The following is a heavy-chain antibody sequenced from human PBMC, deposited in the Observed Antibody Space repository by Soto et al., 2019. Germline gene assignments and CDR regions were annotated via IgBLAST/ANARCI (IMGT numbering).Heavy chain of an antibody. CDR3: EKVGFSEDS. V-gene: IGHV3-23*01. CDR2: ITGSGANT. J-gene: IGHJ4*02. D-gene: IGHD3-3*01. CDR1: GFTFNYYA. Sequence: GGSLSLPCAASGFTFNYYAMNWVRQAPEKGLEWVAAITGSGANTYHADAVKGRFTISRDNSKNTLYLQMNSLRAEDTAVYYCEKVGFSEDSWGQGTLVTVSS.